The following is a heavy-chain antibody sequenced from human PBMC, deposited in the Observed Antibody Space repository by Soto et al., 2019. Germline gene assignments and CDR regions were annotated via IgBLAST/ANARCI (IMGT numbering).Heavy chain of an antibody. V-gene: IGHV1-69*01. Sequence: QVQLVQSGAEVKKPGSSVKVSCKASGGTFSSYAISWVRQAPGQGLEWMGGIIPIFGTANYAQKFQGRVTITAHESTSTAYMELSRLRSEDRAVYYCARARHSNYGSPWFDPWGQGTLVTVSS. CDR2: IIPIFGTA. CDR1: GGTFSSYA. CDR3: ARARHSNYGSPWFDP. D-gene: IGHD4-4*01. J-gene: IGHJ5*02.